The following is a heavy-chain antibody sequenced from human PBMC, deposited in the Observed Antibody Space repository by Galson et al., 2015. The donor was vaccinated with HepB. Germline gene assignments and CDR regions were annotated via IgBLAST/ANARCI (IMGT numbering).Heavy chain of an antibody. CDR1: GCTFSSYA. J-gene: IGHJ4*02. D-gene: IGHD6-13*01. V-gene: IGHV1-69*06. Sequence: SVKVSCKASGCTFSSYAISWVRQAPGQGLEWMGGIIPIFGTANYAQKFQGRVTITADKSTSTAYMELSSLRSEDTAVYYCAREGPLAAAGSAGPPPIDYWGQGTLVTVSS. CDR3: AREGPLAAAGSAGPPPIDY. CDR2: IIPIFGTA.